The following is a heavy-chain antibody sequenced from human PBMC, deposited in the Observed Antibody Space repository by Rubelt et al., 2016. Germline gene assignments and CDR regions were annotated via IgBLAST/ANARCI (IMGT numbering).Heavy chain of an antibody. CDR2: INHSGST. Sequence: QVQLQESGPGLVKSSETLSLTCTVSGYSISSGHYWGWIRQPPGRGLEWIGEINHSGSTYYNPSLKSRVTISVETSKNQFSLKLSSVTAADTAVDYCARKTYGYRANWFDPWGQGTLVTVSS. CDR3: ARKTYGYRANWFDP. J-gene: IGHJ5*02. D-gene: IGHD5-18*01. CDR1: GYSISSGHY. V-gene: IGHV4-38-2*02.